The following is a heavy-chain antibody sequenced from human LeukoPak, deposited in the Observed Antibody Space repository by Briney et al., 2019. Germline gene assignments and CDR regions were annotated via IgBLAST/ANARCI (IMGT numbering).Heavy chain of an antibody. Sequence: GGSLRLSCAASGFTFSSYSMNWVRQAPGKGLEWVSSISSSSSYICYADSVKGRFTISRDNAKNSLYLQMNSLRAEDTAVYYCARDRITPRRDAFDIWGQGTMVTVSS. D-gene: IGHD3-16*01. CDR1: GFTFSSYS. V-gene: IGHV3-21*01. CDR2: ISSSSSYI. CDR3: ARDRITPRRDAFDI. J-gene: IGHJ3*02.